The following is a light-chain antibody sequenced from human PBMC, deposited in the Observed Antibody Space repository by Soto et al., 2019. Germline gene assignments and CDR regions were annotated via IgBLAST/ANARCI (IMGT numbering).Light chain of an antibody. V-gene: IGLV2-14*01. CDR1: NSDIAGYNS. CDR2: GVT. J-gene: IGLJ2*01. CDR3: TSYTSVTIVV. Sequence: QSALTQPASVSGSPGQSITISCTGSNSDIAGYNSVSWYQQHPGKAPKLLIFGVTNRPSEVSDRFSGSKSGNTASLTISALQAEDEADYYCTSYTSVTIVVFGGGTKVTVL.